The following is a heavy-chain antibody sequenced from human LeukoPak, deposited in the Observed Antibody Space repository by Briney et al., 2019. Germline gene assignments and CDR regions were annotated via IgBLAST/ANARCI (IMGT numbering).Heavy chain of an antibody. CDR3: ARAIGELYGSGSYYS. V-gene: IGHV1-2*02. CDR1: GYTFTAYY. J-gene: IGHJ4*02. CDR2: IYPNSGGT. D-gene: IGHD3-10*01. Sequence: ASVKVSCKASGYTFTAYYMRWVRQAPGQGLEWMGWIYPNSGGTNYAQKFQGRVTMTRDTSISTAYMELSSLRSDDTAVYYCARAIGELYGSGSYYSWGQGTLVTVSS.